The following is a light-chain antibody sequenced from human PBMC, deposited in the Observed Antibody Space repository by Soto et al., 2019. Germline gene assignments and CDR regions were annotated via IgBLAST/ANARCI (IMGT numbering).Light chain of an antibody. V-gene: IGLV2-14*01. CDR2: DVS. CDR1: SSDVGGYNY. CDR3: SSYTSSSTLEV. J-gene: IGLJ1*01. Sequence: QSALTQPASVSGSPGQSITISCTGTSSDVGGYNYASWYQQHPGKAPKLMIYDVSNRPSGVSNRFSGSKSGNTASLTISGLQAEDEADYYCSSYTSSSTLEVFGPGTKVTVL.